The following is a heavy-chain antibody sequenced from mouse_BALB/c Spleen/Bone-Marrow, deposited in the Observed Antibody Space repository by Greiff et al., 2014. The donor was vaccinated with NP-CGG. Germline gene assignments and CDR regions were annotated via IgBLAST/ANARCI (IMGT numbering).Heavy chain of an antibody. CDR3: ARGGYDDVVDY. V-gene: IGHV3-2*02. Sequence: VQLKESGPGLVKPSQSLSLTCTVTGYSITSDYAWNWIRQFPGNKLEWMGYISYSGSTSYNPSLKSRISITRDTSKNQFFLQLNSVTTEDTATYYCARGGYDDVVDYWGQGTSVTVSS. J-gene: IGHJ4*01. D-gene: IGHD2-14*01. CDR2: ISYSGST. CDR1: GYSITSDYA.